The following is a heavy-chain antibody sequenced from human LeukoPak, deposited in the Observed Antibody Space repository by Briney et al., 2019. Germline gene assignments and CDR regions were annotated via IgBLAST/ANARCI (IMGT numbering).Heavy chain of an antibody. D-gene: IGHD6-13*01. Sequence: GGSLRLSCTASGFTLGDYAMSWFRQAPGKGLEWVGFIRSKAYGGTTEYAASVKGRFTISRDDSKSIAYLQMNSLKTEDTAVYYCTRDIAAARYYYYGMDVWGQGTTVTVSS. V-gene: IGHV3-49*03. CDR1: GFTLGDYA. CDR2: IRSKAYGGTT. CDR3: TRDIAAARYYYYGMDV. J-gene: IGHJ6*02.